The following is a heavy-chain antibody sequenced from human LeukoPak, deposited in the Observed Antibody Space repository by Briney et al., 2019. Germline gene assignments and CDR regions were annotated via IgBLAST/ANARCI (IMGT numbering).Heavy chain of an antibody. Sequence: SETQSLTCTVSGGSISSYYWSWIRQPAGKGLEWIGRIYTSGSPNYNPSLKSRVTMSVDTSKNQFSLKLRSMTAADTALYYCARGRSATMFDYWGQGTLVTVSS. CDR2: IYTSGSP. V-gene: IGHV4-4*07. CDR3: ARGRSATMFDY. CDR1: GGSISSYY. D-gene: IGHD3-10*01. J-gene: IGHJ4*02.